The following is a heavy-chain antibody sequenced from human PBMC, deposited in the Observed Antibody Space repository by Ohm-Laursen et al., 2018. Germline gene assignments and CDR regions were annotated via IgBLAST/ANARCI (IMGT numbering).Heavy chain of an antibody. CDR3: ASTYIGDPY. V-gene: IGHV3-66*01. Sequence: SLRLSCSASGFTVSSNYMSWVRQAPGKGLEWVSVIYSGGSTYYADSVKGRFTISRDNAKNSLYLQMNSLRAEDTAVYYCASTYIGDPYWGQGTLVTASS. D-gene: IGHD5-12*01. J-gene: IGHJ4*02. CDR1: GFTVSSNY. CDR2: IYSGGST.